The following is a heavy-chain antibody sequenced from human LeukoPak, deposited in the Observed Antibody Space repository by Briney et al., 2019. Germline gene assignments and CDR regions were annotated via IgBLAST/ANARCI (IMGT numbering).Heavy chain of an antibody. CDR3: ARGVRIQLQNWFDP. D-gene: IGHD5-18*01. Sequence: ASVKVSCKASGYTFTSYDINWVRQATGQGLEWMGWMNPNSGNTGYAQKFQGRVTMTRNTSMSTAYMELSSLRSEDTAVYYCARGVRIQLQNWFDPWGQGTLVTVSS. CDR1: GYTFTSYD. CDR2: MNPNSGNT. V-gene: IGHV1-8*01. J-gene: IGHJ5*02.